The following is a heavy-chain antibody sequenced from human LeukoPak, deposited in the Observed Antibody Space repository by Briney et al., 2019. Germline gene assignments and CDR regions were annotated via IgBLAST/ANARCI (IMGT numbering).Heavy chain of an antibody. CDR3: AKVFVTALTTSAFDV. V-gene: IGHV3-23*01. J-gene: IGHJ3*01. Sequence: GGSLRLSCAASGFSFNNYAMSWVRQAPGKGLEWVSAISSGGGSTYYADSVKGRFTISGDNSKDTLYLQMNSLRAEDTAVYYCAKVFVTALTTSAFDVWGQGTMVTVSS. CDR1: GFSFNNYA. D-gene: IGHD4-11*01. CDR2: ISSGGGST.